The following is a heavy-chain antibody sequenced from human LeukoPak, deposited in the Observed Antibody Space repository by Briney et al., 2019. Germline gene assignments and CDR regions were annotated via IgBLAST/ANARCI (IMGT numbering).Heavy chain of an antibody. CDR3: ARALGYCSSTSCPRVPYYYYGMDV. D-gene: IGHD2-2*01. Sequence: PGGSLRLSCAASGFTFSSYAMSWVRQAPGKGLEWVSAISGSGGSTYYADSVKGRFTISRDNSKNTLYLQMNSLRAEDTAVYYCARALGYCSSTSCPRVPYYYYGMDVWGQGTTVTVSS. CDR2: ISGSGGST. J-gene: IGHJ6*02. CDR1: GFTFSSYA. V-gene: IGHV3-23*01.